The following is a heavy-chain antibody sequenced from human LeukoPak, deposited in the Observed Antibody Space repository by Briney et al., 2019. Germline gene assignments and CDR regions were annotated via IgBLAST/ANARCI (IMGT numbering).Heavy chain of an antibody. J-gene: IGHJ6*03. Sequence: KASETLSLSCAVYGGSFSGYYWSWIRQPPGKGLEWIGEINHSGSTNYNPSLKSRVTISVDTSKNQFSLKLSSVTAADTAVYSCARGLSYSYYYMDVWGKGTTVTISS. CDR2: INHSGST. V-gene: IGHV4-34*01. D-gene: IGHD5-18*01. CDR3: ARGLSYSYYYMDV. CDR1: GGSFSGYY.